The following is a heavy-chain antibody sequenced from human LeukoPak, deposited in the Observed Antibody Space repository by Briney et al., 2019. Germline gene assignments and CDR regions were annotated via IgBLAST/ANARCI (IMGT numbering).Heavy chain of an antibody. CDR2: IIPFLGTT. CDR3: TIIPNVILFTHYFEY. CDR1: GGVFTTYA. J-gene: IGHJ4*02. V-gene: IGHV1-69*11. Sequence: SVKVSCEASGGVFTTYAISWVRQAPGQGLEWMGSIIPFLGTTNYAQKFQGRVTITADEPTRTAYMELTYVRSDDTAVYYCTIIPNVILFTHYFEYWGQGTLVTVSS. D-gene: IGHD2-21*01.